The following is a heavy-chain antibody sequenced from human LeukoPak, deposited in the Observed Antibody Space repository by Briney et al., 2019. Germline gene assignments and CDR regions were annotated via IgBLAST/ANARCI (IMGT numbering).Heavy chain of an antibody. Sequence: GGSLRLSCAASGFTFSNYSMHWVRQAPGKGLEWVSSISSSSGYIYYADSVKGRFTISRDNAKNSLYLQMNSLRAEDTAVYYCARDFGYDILTGYWFDPWGQGTLVTVSS. J-gene: IGHJ5*02. CDR3: ARDFGYDILTGYWFDP. CDR1: GFTFSNYS. CDR2: ISSSSGYI. V-gene: IGHV3-21*03. D-gene: IGHD3-9*01.